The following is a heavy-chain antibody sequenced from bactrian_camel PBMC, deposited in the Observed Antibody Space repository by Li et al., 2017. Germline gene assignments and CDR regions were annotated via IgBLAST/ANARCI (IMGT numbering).Heavy chain of an antibody. CDR1: GYRHSSGV. CDR3: AAGLPGIHVDAWLVTYDY. Sequence: VQLVESGGGSVQTGGSLRLSCEASGYRHSSGVCAGRFRQAPGKGREGVASIRDGGATTNYASSVRGRFIISQDNARNTVHLQMNSLKPEDTAMYYCAAGLPGIHVDAWLVTYDYWGQGTQVTVS. CDR2: IRDGGATT. V-gene: IGHV3S40*01. J-gene: IGHJ4*01. D-gene: IGHD6*01.